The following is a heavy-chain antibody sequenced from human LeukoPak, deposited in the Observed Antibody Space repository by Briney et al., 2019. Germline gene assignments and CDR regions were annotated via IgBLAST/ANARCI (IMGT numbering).Heavy chain of an antibody. Sequence: GGSMRLSCAASGFTFSSYGMHWVRQAPGKGLEWVAVISYDGSNKYYADSVKGRFTISRDNSKNTLYLQMNSLRAEDTAVYYCVKDSSSSGSLPFDYWGQGTLVTVSS. J-gene: IGHJ4*02. V-gene: IGHV3-30*18. D-gene: IGHD1-26*01. CDR3: VKDSSSSGSLPFDY. CDR2: ISYDGSNK. CDR1: GFTFSSYG.